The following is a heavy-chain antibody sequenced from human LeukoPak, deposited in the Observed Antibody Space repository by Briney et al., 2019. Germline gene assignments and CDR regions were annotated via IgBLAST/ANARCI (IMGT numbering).Heavy chain of an antibody. CDR1: GFTFSSYS. CDR2: ISGSGGST. V-gene: IGHV3-23*01. CDR3: AKAKEVVVVVAATQSFDY. Sequence: GGSLRLSCAASGFTFSSYSMNWVRQAPGKGLEWVSAISGSGGSTYYADSVKGRFTISRDNSKNTLYLQMNSLRAEDTAVYYCAKAKEVVVVVAATQSFDYWGQGTLVTVSS. J-gene: IGHJ4*02. D-gene: IGHD2-15*01.